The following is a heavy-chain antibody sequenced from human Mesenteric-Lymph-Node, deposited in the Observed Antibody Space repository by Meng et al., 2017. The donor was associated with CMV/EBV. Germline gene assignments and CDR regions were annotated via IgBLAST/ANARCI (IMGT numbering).Heavy chain of an antibody. CDR1: GFTFSSYS. V-gene: IGHV3-48*01. Sequence: GESLKISCAASGFTFSSYSMNWVRQAPGKGLECVSYISSNSGTIYYADSVKGRFTISRDNSKNTLYLQMNSLTAEDTAVYYCAKDRGYIYGHGVWGQGTLVTVSS. CDR3: AKDRGYIYGHGV. J-gene: IGHJ4*02. D-gene: IGHD5-18*01. CDR2: ISSNSGTI.